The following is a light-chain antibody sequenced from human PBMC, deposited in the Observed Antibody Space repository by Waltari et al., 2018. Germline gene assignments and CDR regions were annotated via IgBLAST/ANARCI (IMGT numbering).Light chain of an antibody. CDR1: SSDIGAYKY. CDR2: DTN. Sequence: QSVLTQPPSASGSPGQSVTISCTGSSSDIGAYKYVSWYQQYPGKGPKLIIYDTNKKPSGIPDRFSSSKSGHTGSLAISGLQAEDEADYRCSSYAGGYVHYVFGTGTKVT. CDR3: SSYAGGYVHYV. J-gene: IGLJ1*01. V-gene: IGLV2-8*01.